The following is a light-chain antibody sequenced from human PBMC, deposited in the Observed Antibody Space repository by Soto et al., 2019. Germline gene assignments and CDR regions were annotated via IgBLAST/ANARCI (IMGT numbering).Light chain of an antibody. V-gene: IGKV1-5*01. CDR2: DVS. CDR3: QQYHTFWT. CDR1: PTINNW. J-gene: IGKJ1*01. Sequence: DIQMTQSPSTLSASVGDRATITCRASPTINNWLAWYQQKPGKAPELLIYDVSALKSGVPSRFSGSRSGTEFTLTISSLQPDDSATYYCQQYHTFWTFGQGTKVDIK.